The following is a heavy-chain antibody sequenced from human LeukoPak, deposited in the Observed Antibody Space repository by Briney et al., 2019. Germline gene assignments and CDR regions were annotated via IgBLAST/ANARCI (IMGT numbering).Heavy chain of an antibody. D-gene: IGHD2-15*01. V-gene: IGHV1-2*06. CDR3: AREASSIRVVYYYGMDV. CDR2: INPNSGGT. J-gene: IGHJ6*02. CDR1: GYTFTGYY. Sequence: GASVKVSCTASGYTFTGYYMHWVRQAPGQGLEWMGRINPNSGGTNYAQKFQGRVTMTRDTSISTAYMELSRLRSDDTAVYYCAREASSIRVVYYYGMDVWGQGTTVTVSS.